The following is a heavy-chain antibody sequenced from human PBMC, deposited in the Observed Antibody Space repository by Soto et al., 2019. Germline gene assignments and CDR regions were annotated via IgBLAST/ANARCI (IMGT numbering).Heavy chain of an antibody. V-gene: IGHV3-21*01. CDR3: AREELGVGYYYYGMDV. CDR2: ISSSSSYI. CDR1: GFTFSSYS. J-gene: IGHJ6*02. Sequence: GGYLRLSCAASGFTFSSYSMNWVRQAPGKGLEWVSSISSSSSYIYYADSVKGRFTISRDNAKNSLYLQMNSLRAEDTAVYYCAREELGVGYYYYGMDVWGQGTTVTVSS. D-gene: IGHD1-26*01.